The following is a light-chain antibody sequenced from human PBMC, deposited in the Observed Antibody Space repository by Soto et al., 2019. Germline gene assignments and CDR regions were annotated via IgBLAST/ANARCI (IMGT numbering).Light chain of an antibody. CDR1: QSVSSNF. J-gene: IGKJ1*01. CDR3: QQYGSSPRT. V-gene: IGKV3-20*01. Sequence: ENVLTQSPGTLSLSPGERATLSCRASQSVSSNFLAWYQQKPGQAPRLLIYGASNRATGFPDRFSGSGSGTDFTLTITRLEPEDFAVYFCQQYGSSPRTFGQGTKVDIK. CDR2: GAS.